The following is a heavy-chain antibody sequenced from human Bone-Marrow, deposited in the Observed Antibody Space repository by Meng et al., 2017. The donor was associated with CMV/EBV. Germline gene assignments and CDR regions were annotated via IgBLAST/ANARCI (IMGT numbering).Heavy chain of an antibody. CDR3: ARESDYVWGSYSFDY. Sequence: SGYTFTGYYMHWGRQAPGQGLEWMGWINPNSGGTNYAQKFQGRVTMTRDTSISTAYMELSRLRSDDTAVYYCARESDYVWGSYSFDYWGQGTLVTVSS. CDR1: GYTFTGYY. CDR2: INPNSGGT. J-gene: IGHJ4*02. D-gene: IGHD3-16*01. V-gene: IGHV1-2*02.